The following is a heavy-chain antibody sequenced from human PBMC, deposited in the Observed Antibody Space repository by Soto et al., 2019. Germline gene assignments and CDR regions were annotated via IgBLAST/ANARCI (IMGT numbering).Heavy chain of an antibody. Sequence: SETLSLTCTVPGGSISSYYWSWIRQPPGKGLEWIGYIYYSGSTNYNPSIKSRVTISIDTSKNQISLKLSTVTALDTAVYYCARLRAYCGGDCYNYGMDVWGQGTTVT. J-gene: IGHJ6*02. CDR2: IYYSGST. CDR3: ARLRAYCGGDCYNYGMDV. CDR1: GGSISSYY. D-gene: IGHD2-21*02. V-gene: IGHV4-59*08.